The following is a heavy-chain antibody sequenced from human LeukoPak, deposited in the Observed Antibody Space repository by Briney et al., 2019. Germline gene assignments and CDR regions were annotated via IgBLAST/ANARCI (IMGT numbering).Heavy chain of an antibody. CDR1: GFTFSTSG. D-gene: IGHD5-24*01. J-gene: IGHJ4*02. Sequence: PGGSLRLSCAASGFTFSTSGMHWVRQTPGKGLEWVAFIRYDGNSKHYADSVKGRFTVSRDNSKNTLYLQMNSLKTEDTAVYYCAKEGGGYNLFDYWGQGTLVTVSS. CDR3: AKEGGGYNLFDY. V-gene: IGHV3-30*02. CDR2: IRYDGNSK.